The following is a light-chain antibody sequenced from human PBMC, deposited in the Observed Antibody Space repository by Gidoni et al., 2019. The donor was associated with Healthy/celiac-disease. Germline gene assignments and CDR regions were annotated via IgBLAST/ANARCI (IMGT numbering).Light chain of an antibody. V-gene: IGKV3-15*01. CDR2: GAS. CDR1: QSVSSN. J-gene: IGKJ4*01. CDR3: QQYNNWPPLT. Sequence: EIVMTQSPATLSVSPGERATLSCRASQSVSSNLAWYQQKPGQAPRLLNYGASTRATGIPARFSGSGSGTEFTLTISSLQSEDFAVYYCQQYNNWPPLTFSGGTKVEIK.